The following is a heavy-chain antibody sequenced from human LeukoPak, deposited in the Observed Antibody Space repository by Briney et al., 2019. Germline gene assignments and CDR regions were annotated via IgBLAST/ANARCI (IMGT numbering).Heavy chain of an antibody. CDR2: INHSGST. CDR1: GGSFSGYY. V-gene: IGHV4-34*01. J-gene: IGHJ4*02. CDR3: ARHADGFMYYFDY. Sequence: KPSETLSLTCAVYGGSFSGYYWSWIRQPPGKGLEWIGEINHSGSTNYNPSLKSRVTISVDTSKNQFSLKLSSVTAADTAVYYCARHADGFMYYFDYWGQGTLVTVSS. D-gene: IGHD5-24*01.